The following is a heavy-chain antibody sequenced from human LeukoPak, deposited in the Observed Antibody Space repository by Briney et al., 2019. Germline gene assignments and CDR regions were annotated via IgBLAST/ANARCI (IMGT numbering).Heavy chain of an antibody. D-gene: IGHD2-2*01. Sequence: PGGSLRLSCAASGFTFDDYAMHWVRQAPGKGLEWVSGISWNSGSIGYADSVKGRFTISRDNAKNTVYLQMSSLRPEDTALYFCAKGRVSGLFVIIRAANDYWGQGTLVTVSS. CDR2: ISWNSGSI. V-gene: IGHV3-9*01. J-gene: IGHJ4*02. CDR3: AKGRVSGLFVIIRAANDY. CDR1: GFTFDDYA.